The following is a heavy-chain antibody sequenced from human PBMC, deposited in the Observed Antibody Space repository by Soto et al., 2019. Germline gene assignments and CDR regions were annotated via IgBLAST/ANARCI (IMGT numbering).Heavy chain of an antibody. Sequence: QVQLQESGPGLAKPSQTLSLTCTVSGGSISSGGYYWSWIRQHPGKGLEWIGYIYYSGSTYYNPPLKSRDTKSVDTSKNQFSLKLTAVTAADTAVYYCAREVYGSGRRIDYWGQGTLVTFSS. J-gene: IGHJ4*02. CDR1: GGSISSGGYY. CDR2: IYYSGST. V-gene: IGHV4-31*03. CDR3: AREVYGSGRRIDY. D-gene: IGHD3-10*01.